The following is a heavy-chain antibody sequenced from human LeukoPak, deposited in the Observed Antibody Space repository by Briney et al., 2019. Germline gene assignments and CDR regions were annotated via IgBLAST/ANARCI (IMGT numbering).Heavy chain of an antibody. D-gene: IGHD2-15*01. V-gene: IGHV4-4*07. CDR2: IHTSGST. J-gene: IGHJ5*02. CDR3: ASTGYCSGGSCYSWRFDP. CDR1: GGSISSYY. Sequence: SETLSLTCTVSGGSISSYYWNWIRQPAGKGLEWIGRIHTSGSTNYNPSLKSRVTVSVDTSKNKFSLRLSSATAADTAVYYCASTGYCSGGSCYSWRFDPWGQGTLVTVSS.